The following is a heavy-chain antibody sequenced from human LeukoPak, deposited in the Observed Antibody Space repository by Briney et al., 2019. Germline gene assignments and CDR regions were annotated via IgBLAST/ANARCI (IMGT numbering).Heavy chain of an antibody. V-gene: IGHV3-53*01. J-gene: IGHJ4*02. D-gene: IGHD5-24*01. Sequence: PGGSLRLSCAASGFSVSSNYMSWVRQAPGKGLEWVSVIRSGGNTEHADSVKGRFTISRDNSKNTLYLQMNSLRADDTVVYYCAKEFSFRDGYNHGFDNWGQGTLVTVSS. CDR3: AKEFSFRDGYNHGFDN. CDR2: IRSGGNT. CDR1: GFSVSSNY.